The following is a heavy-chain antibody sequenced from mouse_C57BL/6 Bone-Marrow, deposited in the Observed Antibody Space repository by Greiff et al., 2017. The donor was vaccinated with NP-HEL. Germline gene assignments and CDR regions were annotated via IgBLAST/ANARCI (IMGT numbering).Heavy chain of an antibody. V-gene: IGHV1-69*01. D-gene: IGHD2-4*01. Sequence: QVQLQQPGAELVMPGASVKLSCKASGYTFTSYWMHWVKQRPGQGLEWIGEIDPSDSYTNYNQKFKGKSTLTVDKSSSTAYMQLSSLTSEDSAVYYCARGVYDYDRDYWGQGTSVTVSA. CDR1: GYTFTSYW. J-gene: IGHJ4*01. CDR3: ARGVYDYDRDY. CDR2: IDPSDSYT.